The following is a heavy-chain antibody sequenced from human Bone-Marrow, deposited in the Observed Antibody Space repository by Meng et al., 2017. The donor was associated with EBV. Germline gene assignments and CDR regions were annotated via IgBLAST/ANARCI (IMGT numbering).Heavy chain of an antibody. Sequence: EVQLVESGGGLVAPGGSLRLSCAASGFIFNNYRMNWVRQAPGKGLEWVSVIDYGGISTYYADSVKGRFTISRDNAKNSVSLQMNNLRAEDTAVYYCVREEYDPRDFWGQGTLVTVSS. D-gene: IGHD3-16*01. CDR1: GFIFNNYR. V-gene: IGHV3-21*01. CDR2: IDYGGIST. J-gene: IGHJ4*02. CDR3: VREEYDPRDF.